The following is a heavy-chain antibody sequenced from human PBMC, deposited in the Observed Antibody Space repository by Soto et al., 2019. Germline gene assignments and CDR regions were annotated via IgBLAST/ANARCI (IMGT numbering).Heavy chain of an antibody. V-gene: IGHV4-34*01. CDR1: GGSFSGYY. Sequence: QVQLQQWGAGLLKPSETLSLTCAVYGGSFSGYYWSWIRQPPGKGLEWIGEINHSGSTNYNPSLKSRVTISVDTSKNQFSLKLSSVTAADTAVYYCARAGLRYFDWLYDYWGQGTLVTVSS. CDR3: ARAGLRYFDWLYDY. D-gene: IGHD3-9*01. J-gene: IGHJ4*02. CDR2: INHSGST.